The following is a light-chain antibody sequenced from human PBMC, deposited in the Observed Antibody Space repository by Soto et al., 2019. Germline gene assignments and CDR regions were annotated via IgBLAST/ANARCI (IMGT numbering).Light chain of an antibody. V-gene: IGKV1-5*01. J-gene: IGKJ1*01. Sequence: IQMTQSPSSVSASVGDRVTITCGASQSISTWLAWYQQKPGEAPKLLIYDASALPRGVPSRFSGSGSGTKFTLTIASLQPDDFATYYCQQYETFSGTFGPGTKVDI. CDR3: QQYETFSGT. CDR2: DAS. CDR1: QSISTW.